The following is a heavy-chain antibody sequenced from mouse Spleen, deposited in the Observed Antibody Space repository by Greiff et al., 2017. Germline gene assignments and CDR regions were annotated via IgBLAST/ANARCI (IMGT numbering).Heavy chain of an antibody. D-gene: IGHD1-1*01. Sequence: VQLQQPGAELVMPGASVKLSCKASGYTFTSYWMHWVKQRPGQGLEWIGEIDPSDSYTNYNQKFKGKATLTVDKSSSTAYMQLSSLTSEDSAVYYCARSPYYYGSRGYFDVWGTGTTVTVSS. V-gene: IGHV1-69*01. J-gene: IGHJ1*03. CDR3: ARSPYYYGSRGYFDV. CDR2: IDPSDSYT. CDR1: GYTFTSYW.